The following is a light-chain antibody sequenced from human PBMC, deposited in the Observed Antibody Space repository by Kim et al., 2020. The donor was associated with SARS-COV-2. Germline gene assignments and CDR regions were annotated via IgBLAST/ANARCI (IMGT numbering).Light chain of an antibody. CDR2: GKN. J-gene: IGLJ2*01. V-gene: IGLV3-19*01. CDR3: NSRDSNDNVV. CDR1: SLRSYY. Sequence: VALGQTVRITCQGDSLRSYYATWYQQKPGQAPILVIYGKNNRPSRIPDRFSGSSSGNTASLTITGTQAGDEADYYCNSRDSNDNVVFGGGTKVTVL.